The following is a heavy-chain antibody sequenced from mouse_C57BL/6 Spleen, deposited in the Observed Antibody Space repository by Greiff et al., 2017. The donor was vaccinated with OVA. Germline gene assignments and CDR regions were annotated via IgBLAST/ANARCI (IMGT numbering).Heavy chain of an antibody. V-gene: IGHV5-17*01. Sequence: EVQVVESGGGLVKPGGSLKLSCAASGFTFSDYGMHWVRQAPEKGLEWVAYISSGSSTIYYADTVKGRFTISRDNAKNTLFLQMTSLRSEDTAMYYCARPIYDYDGAWFAYWGQGTLVTVSA. J-gene: IGHJ3*01. CDR2: ISSGSSTI. D-gene: IGHD2-4*01. CDR1: GFTFSDYG. CDR3: ARPIYDYDGAWFAY.